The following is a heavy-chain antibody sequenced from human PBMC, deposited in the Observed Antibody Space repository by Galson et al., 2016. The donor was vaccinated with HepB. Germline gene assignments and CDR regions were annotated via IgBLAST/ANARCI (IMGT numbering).Heavy chain of an antibody. Sequence: SETLSLTCTVSGASTSSRSYYWGWIRQPPGKGLEWIGNIFYSGSTYYNSSLKSRVTISVGTSKNQFSLKLRSVTAADTAVYYCARWPYSDFWGDYTPNYFDNWGQAILLIVSS. CDR1: GASTSSRSYY. CDR2: IFYSGST. D-gene: IGHD3-3*01. V-gene: IGHV4-39*01. CDR3: ARWPYSDFWGDYTPNYFDN. J-gene: IGHJ4*02.